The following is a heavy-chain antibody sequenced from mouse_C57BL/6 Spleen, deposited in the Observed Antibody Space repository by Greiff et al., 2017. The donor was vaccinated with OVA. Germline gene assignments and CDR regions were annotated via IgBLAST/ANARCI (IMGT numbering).Heavy chain of an antibody. CDR1: GFTFSSYA. Sequence: EVMLVESGGGLVKPGGSLKLSCAASGFTFSSYAMSWVRQTPEKRLEWVATISDGGSYTYYPDNVKGRFTISRDNAKNNLYLQMSHLKSEDTAMYYCARDRGSNYASYWGQGTLVTVSA. CDR3: ARDRGSNYASY. J-gene: IGHJ3*01. D-gene: IGHD2-5*01. V-gene: IGHV5-4*01. CDR2: ISDGGSYT.